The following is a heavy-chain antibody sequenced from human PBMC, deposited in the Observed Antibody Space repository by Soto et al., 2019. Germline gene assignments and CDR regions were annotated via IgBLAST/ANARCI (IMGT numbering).Heavy chain of an antibody. D-gene: IGHD4-17*01. CDR1: GYTFTGYY. V-gene: IGHV1-2*04. J-gene: IGHJ6*02. CDR3: ASERVDYGDYYYYYGMDV. CDR2: INPNSGGT. Sequence: ASVKVSCKASGYTFTGYYMHWVRQAPGQGLEWMGWINPNSGGTNYAQKFQGWVTMTRDTSISTAYMELSRLRSDDTAVYYCASERVDYGDYYYYYGMDVWGQGTTVTVSS.